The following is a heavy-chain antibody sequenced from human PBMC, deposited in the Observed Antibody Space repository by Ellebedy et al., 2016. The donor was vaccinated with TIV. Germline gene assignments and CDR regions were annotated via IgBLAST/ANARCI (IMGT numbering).Heavy chain of an antibody. CDR1: GFTFSSYG. Sequence: GESLKISCAASGFTFSSYGMHWVRQAPGKGLEWVAIVSSDGTNKYYADSVKGRFTISRDNSKNMLYLQMNSLRAEDTAVYYCARGIRHYDSSGYYDEIDYWGQGTLVTVSS. CDR2: VSSDGTNK. D-gene: IGHD3-22*01. CDR3: ARGIRHYDSSGYYDEIDY. V-gene: IGHV3-30*03. J-gene: IGHJ4*02.